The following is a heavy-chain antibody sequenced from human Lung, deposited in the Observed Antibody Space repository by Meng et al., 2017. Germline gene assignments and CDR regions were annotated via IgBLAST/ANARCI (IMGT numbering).Heavy chain of an antibody. CDR2: INHSGCT. V-gene: IGHV4-34*01. Sequence: QVQLQQGGGGLLQPSETLPLTFVVSGGSFSDYYWGWVRTPPGKGLEWIGEINHSGCTNYNPSFESRATISVDTSQNNLSLKLSSVTAADSAVYYCARGPTTMAHDFDYWGQGTLVTVSS. CDR1: GGSFSDYY. J-gene: IGHJ4*02. CDR3: ARGPTTMAHDFDY. D-gene: IGHD4-11*01.